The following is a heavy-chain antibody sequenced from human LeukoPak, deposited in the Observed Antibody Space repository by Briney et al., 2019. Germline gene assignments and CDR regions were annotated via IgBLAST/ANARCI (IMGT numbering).Heavy chain of an antibody. V-gene: IGHV3-21*04. D-gene: IGHD3-22*01. Sequence: GGSLRLSCAASGFSFSNYNMNWVRQAPGKGLEWVSSISSSSSYIYYADSVKGRFTISRDNAKNSLYLQMNSLRAEDTAVYYCAKYLTMIVVVRAPVDYWGQGTLVTVSS. CDR3: AKYLTMIVVVRAPVDY. CDR2: ISSSSSYI. J-gene: IGHJ4*02. CDR1: GFSFSNYN.